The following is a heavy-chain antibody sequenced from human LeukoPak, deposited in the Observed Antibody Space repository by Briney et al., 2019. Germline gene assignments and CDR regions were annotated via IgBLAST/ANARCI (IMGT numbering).Heavy chain of an antibody. D-gene: IGHD3-22*01. CDR3: ARESYYDSSGSNWFDP. V-gene: IGHV4-34*01. J-gene: IGHJ5*02. CDR2: INHSGST. Sequence: SETLSLTCAVYGESFSGYYWSWLRQPPGKGLEWLGEINHSGSTNYNPSLKSRVTISVDTSKNQFSLKLSSVTAADTAVYYCARESYYDSSGSNWFDPWGQGTLVTVSS. CDR1: GESFSGYY.